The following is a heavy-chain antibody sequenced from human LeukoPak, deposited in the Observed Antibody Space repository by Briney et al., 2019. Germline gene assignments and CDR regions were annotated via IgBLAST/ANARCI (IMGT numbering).Heavy chain of an antibody. CDR1: GYTFSSYW. J-gene: IGHJ4*02. V-gene: IGHV5-51*01. CDR2: IYPGDSDT. CDR3: ARQNDFRLDY. D-gene: IGHD3-3*01. Sequence: GESLRISCKGSGYTFSSYWIGWVRQMPGKGLEWMGIIYPGDSDTRYSPSLQGQVTISVDTSIGTAYLQWSSLKASDTAIYYCARQNDFRLDYWGQGTLVTVSS.